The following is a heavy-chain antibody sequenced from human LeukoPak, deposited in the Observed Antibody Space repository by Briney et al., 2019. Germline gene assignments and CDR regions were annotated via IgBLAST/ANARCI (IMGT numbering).Heavy chain of an antibody. CDR3: ARDNYGMDV. Sequence: PGRSLRLSCAASGFTFSSYAMHWVRQAPGKGLEWVAVISYDGSNKYYADSVKGRFTISRDNSKNMLYLQMNRLRAEDTAVYYCARDNYGMDVWGQGTTVTVSS. CDR1: GFTFSSYA. CDR2: ISYDGSNK. V-gene: IGHV3-30-3*01. J-gene: IGHJ6*02.